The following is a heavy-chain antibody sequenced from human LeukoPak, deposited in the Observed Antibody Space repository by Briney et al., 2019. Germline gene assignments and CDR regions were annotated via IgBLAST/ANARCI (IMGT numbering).Heavy chain of an antibody. CDR2: IYYSGST. D-gene: IGHD5-18*01. J-gene: IGHJ4*02. CDR1: GGSIRSSYYY. V-gene: IGHV4-39*01. Sequence: SETLSLTCTVSGGSIRSSYYYWGWIRQPPGKGLEWVGSIYYSGSTYYNPSLKSRVTISVDTSKNQFSLKLSSVTAADTAVYYCARLGDSYATDYWGQGTLVTVSS. CDR3: ARLGDSYATDY.